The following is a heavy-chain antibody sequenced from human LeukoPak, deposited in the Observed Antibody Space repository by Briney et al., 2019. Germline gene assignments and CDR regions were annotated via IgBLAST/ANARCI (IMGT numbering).Heavy chain of an antibody. V-gene: IGHV1-69*13. J-gene: IGHJ6*03. CDR3: ARDDDRPNYLFYMDV. CDR1: GGTFSNYA. CDR2: IIPTLDTP. D-gene: IGHD3-22*01. Sequence: GASVKVSCKASGGTFSNYAISWVRQAPGQGFEWMGGIIPTLDTPHYAQKFQGRVTITSDESATTAYMELGSLRSEDTAVYYCARDDDRPNYLFYMDVWGKGTTVTVSS.